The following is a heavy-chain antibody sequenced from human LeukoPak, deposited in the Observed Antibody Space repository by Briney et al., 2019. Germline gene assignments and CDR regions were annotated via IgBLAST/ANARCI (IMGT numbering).Heavy chain of an antibody. V-gene: IGHV4-59*12. CDR2: IYYSGST. J-gene: IGHJ5*02. D-gene: IGHD2-2*01. CDR3: ARRVVPAAKRRKSGWFDP. Sequence: SETLSLTCTVSGGSISSYYWSWIRQPPGKGLEWIGYIYYSGSTNYNPSLKSRVTISVDTSKNQFSLKLSSVTAADTAVYYCARRVVPAAKRRKSGWFDPWGQGTLVTVSS. CDR1: GGSISSYY.